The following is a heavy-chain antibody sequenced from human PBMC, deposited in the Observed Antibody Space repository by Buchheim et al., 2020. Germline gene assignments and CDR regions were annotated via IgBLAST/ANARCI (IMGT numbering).Heavy chain of an antibody. CDR3: ARRKVGATTFLDY. D-gene: IGHD1-26*01. CDR2: ISSSSSYT. V-gene: IGHV3-11*06. Sequence: QVQLVESGGGLVKPGGSLRLSCAASGFTFSDYYMSWIRQAPGKGLEWVSYISSSSSYTNYADSVKGRFTIPRDNAKNSLYLQMNSLRAEDTAVYYCARRKVGATTFLDYWGQGTLVTVSS. J-gene: IGHJ4*02. CDR1: GFTFSDYY.